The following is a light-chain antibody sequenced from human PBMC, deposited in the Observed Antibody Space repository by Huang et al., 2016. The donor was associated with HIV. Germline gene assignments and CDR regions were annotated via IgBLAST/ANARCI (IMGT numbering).Light chain of an antibody. V-gene: IGKV3-11*01. CDR1: QNINNY. J-gene: IGKJ4*01. CDR2: DSF. Sequence: DIVLTQSPATLSLSPGQRATLSCRASQNINNYLVWYQQKPGQAPRLLIYDSFNRATGIPAMFSGSGSGTAFTLSIHTRVPEDFSGYYCHQRGAWPLTFGGGTKVEIK. CDR3: HQRGAWPLT.